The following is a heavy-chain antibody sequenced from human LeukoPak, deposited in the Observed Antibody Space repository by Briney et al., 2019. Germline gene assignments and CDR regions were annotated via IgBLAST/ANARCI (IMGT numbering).Heavy chain of an antibody. CDR1: GFAVSNNY. Sequence: GGSLRLSCAASGFAVSNNYMTWVRQAPGKGLEWVSVIYSGGSTYYADSVKGRFTISRDISNNMVHLQMNSLSAADTAVYYCATNIVGGSHTQWLDSYYYYGMDVWGPGATVTVSS. CDR2: IYSGGST. CDR3: ATNIVGGSHTQWLDSYYYYGMDV. D-gene: IGHD6-19*01. V-gene: IGHV3-53*01. J-gene: IGHJ6*02.